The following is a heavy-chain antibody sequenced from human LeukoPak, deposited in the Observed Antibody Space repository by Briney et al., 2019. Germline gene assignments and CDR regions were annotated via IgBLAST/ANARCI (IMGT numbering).Heavy chain of an antibody. Sequence: SETLSLTCAVSGYSISSGYYWGWIRQPPGKGLEWIGSIYHSGSTYYNPSLKSRVTISVDTSKNQFSLKLSSVTAADTAVYYCARLSWEGETLWRYYYYYYMDVWGKGTTVTVSS. CDR2: IYHSGST. D-gene: IGHD3-10*01. J-gene: IGHJ6*03. CDR3: ARLSWEGETLWRYYYYYYMDV. V-gene: IGHV4-38-2*01. CDR1: GYSISSGYY.